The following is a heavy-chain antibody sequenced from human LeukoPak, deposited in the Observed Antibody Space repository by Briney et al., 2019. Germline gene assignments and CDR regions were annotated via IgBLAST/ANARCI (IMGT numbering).Heavy chain of an antibody. CDR1: GFTFSSYA. CDR3: AKTHGSGSYYPNWFDP. V-gene: IGHV3-23*01. Sequence: GGSLRLSCAASGFTFSSYAMSWVRQAPGKGLEWVSAISGSGGSTYYADSVKGRFTISRDNSKNTLYLQMNSLRAEDTAVYYCAKTHGSGSYYPNWFDPWGQGTLVTVSS. J-gene: IGHJ5*02. D-gene: IGHD3-10*01. CDR2: ISGSGGST.